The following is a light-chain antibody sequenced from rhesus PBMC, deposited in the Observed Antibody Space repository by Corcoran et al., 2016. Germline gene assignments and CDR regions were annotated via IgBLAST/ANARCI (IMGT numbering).Light chain of an antibody. CDR1: SSDIGGYKD. J-gene: IGLJ6*01. CDR2: AVK. Sequence: ALTQPPSVSKSLGQSVAISCTGTSSDIGGYKDVSWYQQRPGTAPRLLIYAVKKWPSGVSDRFSGAKSGNTASLPISGLQAEDVADYYCCSYRSGSTFVFGSGTKLTVL. V-gene: IGLV2S9*01. CDR3: CSYRSGSTFV.